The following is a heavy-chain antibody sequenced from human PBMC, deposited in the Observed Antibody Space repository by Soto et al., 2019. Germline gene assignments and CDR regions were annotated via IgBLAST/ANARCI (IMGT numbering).Heavy chain of an antibody. J-gene: IGHJ4*02. Sequence: GSLRLSCAASGFAFTNYGIHWVRQAPGKVLEWVAHISNDGSKKFYGDSVKGRFTISRDNSENTVYLQMTSLRPDDTAVFYCARDVAMPTGLGLGYWGQGXLVTVYS. V-gene: IGHV3-30*03. CDR2: ISNDGSKK. CDR1: GFAFTNYG. D-gene: IGHD6-19*01. CDR3: ARDVAMPTGLGLGY.